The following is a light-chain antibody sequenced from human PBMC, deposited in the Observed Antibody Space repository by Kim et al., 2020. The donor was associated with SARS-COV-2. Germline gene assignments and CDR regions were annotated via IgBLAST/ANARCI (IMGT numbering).Light chain of an antibody. CDR3: QQYGSPPYT. V-gene: IGKV3-20*01. CDR2: GAS. Sequence: SPEERATHSCRASQSVSSSYLAWYQQKPGQAPRLHIYGASSRATGIPDRFSGSGSGTDFTLTISRLEPEDFAVYYCQQYGSPPYTFGQGTKLEI. J-gene: IGKJ2*01. CDR1: QSVSSSY.